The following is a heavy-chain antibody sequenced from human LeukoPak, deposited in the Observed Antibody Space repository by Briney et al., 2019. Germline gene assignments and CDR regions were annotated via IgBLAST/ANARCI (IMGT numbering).Heavy chain of an antibody. V-gene: IGHV3-23*01. CDR3: AAGRFGSGWGS. J-gene: IGHJ5*02. D-gene: IGHD6-19*01. Sequence: GGSLRLSCAASGSAFSNYGVNWVRQAPGKGLEWVSGVGTAVETYSADSMKGRFTVSRDNSKNTLYLQMNGLKGDDTAVYYCAAGRFGSGWGSWGQGTLVTVSS. CDR1: GSAFSNYG. CDR2: VGTAVET.